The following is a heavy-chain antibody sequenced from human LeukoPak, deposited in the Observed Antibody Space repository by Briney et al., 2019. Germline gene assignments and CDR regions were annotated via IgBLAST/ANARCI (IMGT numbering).Heavy chain of an antibody. J-gene: IGHJ1*01. D-gene: IGHD2-15*01. CDR3: ASILSWWYFQH. CDR2: ISSSSNYI. Sequence: GGSLRLSCAASGFTSSSSSMNWVRQAPGKGLEWVSSISSSSNYIYYADSVKGRFTISRDNAKNSLYLQMNSLRAEDTAVYYCASILSWWYFQHWGQGTLVTVSS. V-gene: IGHV3-21*01. CDR1: GFTSSSSS.